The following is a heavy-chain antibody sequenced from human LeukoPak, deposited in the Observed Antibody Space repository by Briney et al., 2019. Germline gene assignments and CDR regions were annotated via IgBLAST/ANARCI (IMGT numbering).Heavy chain of an antibody. D-gene: IGHD2-2*01. CDR2: INHSVST. Sequence: SETLSLTCAVYGGSFSGYYWSWIRQPPGKGLEWIGEINHSVSTNYNPSLKSRVTISVDTSKNRFSLKLSSVTAADTAVYYCARATKGYCSSTSCRYYFDYWGQGTLVTVSS. V-gene: IGHV4-34*01. CDR3: ARATKGYCSSTSCRYYFDY. J-gene: IGHJ4*02. CDR1: GGSFSGYY.